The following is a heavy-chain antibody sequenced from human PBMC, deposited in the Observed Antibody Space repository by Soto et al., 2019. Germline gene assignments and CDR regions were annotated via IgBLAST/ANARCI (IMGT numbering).Heavy chain of an antibody. D-gene: IGHD2-15*01. V-gene: IGHV3-48*01. Sequence: GGSLRLSCAASGFTFSSYSMNWVRQAPGKGLEWVSYISSSSSTIYYADSVKGRFTISRDNAKNSLYLQMNSLRAEDTAVYYCARTGCSGGSCYSGFGYYYMDVWGKGTTVTVSS. CDR1: GFTFSSYS. CDR2: ISSSSSTI. J-gene: IGHJ6*03. CDR3: ARTGCSGGSCYSGFGYYYMDV.